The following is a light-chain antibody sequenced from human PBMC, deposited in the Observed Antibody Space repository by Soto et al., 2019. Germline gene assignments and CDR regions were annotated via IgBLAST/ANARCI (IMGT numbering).Light chain of an antibody. CDR2: GAS. V-gene: IGKV3D-15*01. CDR3: QQYNNWPPLT. Sequence: EIVMTQSPGTLSVSTEEGATLSCRASQSVDRNLAWYQQKPGQAPRLLIYGASTRATGIPARFSGSGSGTEFTLTISSLQSEDFAVYYCQQYNNWPPLTFGGGTKVDIK. CDR1: QSVDRN. J-gene: IGKJ4*01.